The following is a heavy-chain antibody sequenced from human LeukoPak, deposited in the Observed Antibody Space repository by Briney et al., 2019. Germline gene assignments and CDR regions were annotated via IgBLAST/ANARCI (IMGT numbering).Heavy chain of an antibody. CDR3: AKQGDYSGGMDV. V-gene: IGHV5-51*01. D-gene: IGHD4-11*01. CDR2: IYPGDSNV. Sequence: GESLKISCQGSGYIFTSYWIGWARQMPGKGLEWMGIIYPGDSNVKYSPPFQGQVTISVDTSISTAYPQWSSLEASDTAIYYCAKQGDYSGGMDVWGQGTTVTVSS. CDR1: GYIFTSYW. J-gene: IGHJ6*02.